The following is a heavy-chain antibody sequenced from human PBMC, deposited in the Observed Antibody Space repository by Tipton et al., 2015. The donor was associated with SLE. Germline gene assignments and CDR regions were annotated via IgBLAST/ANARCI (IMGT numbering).Heavy chain of an antibody. J-gene: IGHJ6*02. V-gene: IGHV4-59*11. Sequence: TLSLTCTVSGGSISSHFWSWIRQPPGKGLEYIGYVYYTGSTNYNPSLKSRVTISLDTSNNQFSLKLSSVTAADTAVYYCARDRADYGDYGMDVWGQVTTVTVSS. D-gene: IGHD4-17*01. CDR3: ARDRADYGDYGMDV. CDR1: GGSISSHF. CDR2: VYYTGST.